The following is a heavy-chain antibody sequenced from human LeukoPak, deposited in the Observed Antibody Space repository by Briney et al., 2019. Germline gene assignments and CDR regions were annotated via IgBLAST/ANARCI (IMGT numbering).Heavy chain of an antibody. V-gene: IGHV4-34*01. Sequence: PSETLSLTCAVYGGSFSGYYRSWIRQPPGKGLEWIGEINHSGSTNYNPSLKSRVTISVDTSKNQFSLKLSSVTAADTAVYYCARSYYDFDMDVWGKGTTVTVSS. J-gene: IGHJ6*03. D-gene: IGHD3-3*01. CDR3: ARSYYDFDMDV. CDR2: INHSGST. CDR1: GGSFSGYY.